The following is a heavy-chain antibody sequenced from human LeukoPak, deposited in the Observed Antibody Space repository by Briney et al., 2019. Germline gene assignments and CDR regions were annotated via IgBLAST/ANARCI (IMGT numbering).Heavy chain of an antibody. V-gene: IGHV3-30*02. D-gene: IGHD6-19*01. CDR2: IRYDGTNK. CDR1: GFIFSSYG. Sequence: GGSLRLSCAASGFIFSSYGMHWVRQAPGKGLEWGAFIRYDGTNKYYADSVKGRFTISRDDFKNTLYLQMSSLRAEDTAVYYCAKEKSSGWHDAFDIGGQGTTVTVSS. CDR3: AKEKSSGWHDAFDI. J-gene: IGHJ3*02.